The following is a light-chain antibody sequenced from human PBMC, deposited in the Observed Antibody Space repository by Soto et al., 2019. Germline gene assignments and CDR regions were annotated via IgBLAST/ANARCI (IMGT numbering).Light chain of an antibody. V-gene: IGLV3-21*02. J-gene: IGLJ1*01. CDR3: QVWDSSSGHDV. CDR1: DIATKS. Sequence: SYELTQPPSVSVAPGQTARISCGGDDIATKSVHWSQQKPGQAPVLVVYDDNDRPSGIPERLSGSNSGDTATLTISRVEAGDEADYYCQVWDSSSGHDVFGSGTKVTVL. CDR2: DDN.